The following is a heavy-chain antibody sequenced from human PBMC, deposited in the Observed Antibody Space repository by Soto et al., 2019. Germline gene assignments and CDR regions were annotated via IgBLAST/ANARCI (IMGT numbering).Heavy chain of an antibody. CDR2: ISSSSSYI. CDR1: GFTFSSHS. Sequence: GRSLRLSCAASGFTFSSHSMNWVRQAPGKGLEWVSSISSSSSYIYYADSVKGRFTISRDNAKNSLYLQMNSLRAEDTAVYYYARDGGLEWLLYYYYGMDVWGQGTTGTVSS. V-gene: IGHV3-21*01. CDR3: ARDGGLEWLLYYYYGMDV. J-gene: IGHJ6*02. D-gene: IGHD3-3*01.